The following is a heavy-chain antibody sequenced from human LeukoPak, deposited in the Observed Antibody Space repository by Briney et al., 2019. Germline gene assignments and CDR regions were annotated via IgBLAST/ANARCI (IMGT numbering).Heavy chain of an antibody. CDR2: ISWNSGSI. D-gene: IGHD3-22*01. CDR3: AKTGAPHYYDSSGYDFDY. J-gene: IGHJ4*02. Sequence: GGSLRLSCAASGFTFSNSAMSWARQAPGKGLEWVSGISWNSGSIGYADSVKGRFTISRDNAKNSLYLQMNSLRAEDTALYYCAKTGAPHYYDSSGYDFDYWGQGTLVTVSS. CDR1: GFTFSNSA. V-gene: IGHV3-9*01.